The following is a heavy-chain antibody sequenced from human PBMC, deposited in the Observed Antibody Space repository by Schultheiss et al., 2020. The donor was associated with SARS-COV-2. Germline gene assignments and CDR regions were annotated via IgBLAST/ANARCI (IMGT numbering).Heavy chain of an antibody. V-gene: IGHV4-39*07. CDR3: ARARDYLNYFDY. D-gene: IGHD3-10*01. CDR2: IYHSGST. Sequence: SETLSLTCTVSGGSISSSSYYWGWIRQPPGKGLEWIGYIYHSGSTYYNPSLKSRVTISVDRSKNQFSLKLSSVTAADTAVYYCARARDYLNYFDYWGQGTLVTVSS. CDR1: GGSISSSSYY. J-gene: IGHJ4*02.